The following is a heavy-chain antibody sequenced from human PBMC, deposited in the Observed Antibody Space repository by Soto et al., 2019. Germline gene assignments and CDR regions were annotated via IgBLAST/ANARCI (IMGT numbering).Heavy chain of an antibody. J-gene: IGHJ6*02. CDR1: EFTFSSYA. CDR2: ISFDGRKE. Sequence: GGSLRLSCEASEFTFSSYAMHWVRQAPGRGLEWVALISFDGRKEYYADSVKGRFTVSRDNSRSIVYLQMDSLRPDDKAIYYCARTIPRWSYHYGMDVWGQGTPVTVSS. V-gene: IGHV3-30*03. D-gene: IGHD2-15*01. CDR3: ARTIPRWSYHYGMDV.